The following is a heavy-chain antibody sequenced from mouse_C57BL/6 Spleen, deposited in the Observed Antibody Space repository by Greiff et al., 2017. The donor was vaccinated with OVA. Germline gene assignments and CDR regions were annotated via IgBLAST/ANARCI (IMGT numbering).Heavy chain of an antibody. V-gene: IGHV1-42*01. D-gene: IGHD2-3*01. CDR1: GYSFTGYY. Sequence: EVHLVESGPELVKPGASVKISCKASGYSFTGYYMNWVKQSPEKSLEWIGEINPSTGGTTYNQKFKAKATLTVDKSSSTAYMQLKSLTSEDSAVYYCALFYDFDYWGQGTTLTVSS. J-gene: IGHJ2*01. CDR2: INPSTGGT. CDR3: ALFYDFDY.